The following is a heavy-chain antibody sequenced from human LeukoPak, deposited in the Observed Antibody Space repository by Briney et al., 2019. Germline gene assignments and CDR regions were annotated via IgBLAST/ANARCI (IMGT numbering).Heavy chain of an antibody. CDR3: ARDRIARLGGSYRYNCFDP. Sequence: GASVKVSCKASGYTFNNYGIHCVRQAPVQGLEWRGWISAYNGVTNYAENLQGRVTMTTDTSTGTDYMELRNLTSDDTALYYCARDRIARLGGSYRYNCFDPWGQGTLVTVS. D-gene: IGHD1-26*01. CDR1: GYTFNNYG. V-gene: IGHV1-18*01. CDR2: ISAYNGVT. J-gene: IGHJ5*02.